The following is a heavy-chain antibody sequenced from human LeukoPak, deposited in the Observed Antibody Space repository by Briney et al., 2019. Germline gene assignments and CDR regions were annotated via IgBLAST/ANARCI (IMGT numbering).Heavy chain of an antibody. Sequence: GGSLRLSCAASGFTFSSYSMNWVRQAPGKGLEWVSSIDTSSRYIYYGDSVKGRFTISRDNAKNSLYLQMNSLRAEDTAVYYCARRRDSGSLQHFDYWGQGTLVTVSS. CDR3: ARRRDSGSLQHFDY. CDR1: GFTFSSYS. V-gene: IGHV3-21*04. J-gene: IGHJ4*02. D-gene: IGHD1-26*01. CDR2: IDTSSRYI.